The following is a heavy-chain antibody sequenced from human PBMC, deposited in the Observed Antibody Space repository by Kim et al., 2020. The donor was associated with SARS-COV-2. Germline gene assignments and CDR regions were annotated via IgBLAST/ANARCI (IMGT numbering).Heavy chain of an antibody. V-gene: IGHV3-21*01. J-gene: IGHJ4*02. Sequence: GGSLRLSCAASGFTFSSYSMNWVRQAPGKGLEWVSSISSSSSYIYYADSVKGRFTISRDNAKNSLYLQMNSLRAEDTAVYYCARVHTAMVGEFDYWGQGTLVTVSS. D-gene: IGHD5-18*01. CDR2: ISSSSSYI. CDR1: GFTFSSYS. CDR3: ARVHTAMVGEFDY.